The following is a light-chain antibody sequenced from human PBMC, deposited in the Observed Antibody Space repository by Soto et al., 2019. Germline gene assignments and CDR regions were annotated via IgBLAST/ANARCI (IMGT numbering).Light chain of an antibody. V-gene: IGLV2-23*01. CDR1: SSDVGSNNL. CDR2: EGS. Sequence: QSVLTQPASVSGSPGQSITISCTGTSSDVGSNNLVSWYQQHPGKAPKLMIYEGSRRPSGVSNRFSGSKSGYTASLTISGLQAEDEADYYCCSYAGNYVFGTGTNVTV. CDR3: CSYAGNYV. J-gene: IGLJ1*01.